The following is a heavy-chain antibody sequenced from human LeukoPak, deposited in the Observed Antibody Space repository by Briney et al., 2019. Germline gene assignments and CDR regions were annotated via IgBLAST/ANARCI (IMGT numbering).Heavy chain of an antibody. CDR3: ARNQVGAPYYFDY. J-gene: IGHJ4*02. D-gene: IGHD1-26*01. V-gene: IGHV3-7*01. Sequence: GGSLRLSCAASGFTFSSYWMNWVRQAPGKRLEWVANIKQDGGEKYYVDSVKGRFTISRDNPKNSLYLQMHSLRDEDTAVYYCARNQVGAPYYFDYWGQGTLVTVSS. CDR1: GFTFSSYW. CDR2: IKQDGGEK.